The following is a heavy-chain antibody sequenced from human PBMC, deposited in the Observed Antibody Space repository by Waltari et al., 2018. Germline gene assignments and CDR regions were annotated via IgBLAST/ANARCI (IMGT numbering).Heavy chain of an antibody. CDR3: ARMSGLGVISPYFDY. J-gene: IGHJ4*02. CDR1: AGSISNQY. D-gene: IGHD2-21*01. V-gene: IGHV4-59*11. CDR2: VSFSGTT. Sequence: QVQLQESGPRLVKPSETLSLACTVSAGSISNQYWSWIQQPPGRGLEWIGYVSFSGTTNYSPSLKSRLTISVDTSKNQFSLKLNSVTPADTAVYYCARMSGLGVISPYFDYWGQGTLVTVSS.